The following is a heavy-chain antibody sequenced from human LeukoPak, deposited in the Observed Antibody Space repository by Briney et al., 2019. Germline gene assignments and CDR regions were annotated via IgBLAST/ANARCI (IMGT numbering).Heavy chain of an antibody. J-gene: IGHJ6*03. Sequence: SETLSLTCTVSGDSISGYSWSWIRQSSEKGLEWIGLIQTSGTTKYNPSLKGRVSISVDTSKTQVSLKVSSVTAADTAVYYCARRVTSKAVRPNIYQFMDVWGKGTTVTVSS. CDR2: IQTSGTT. V-gene: IGHV4-4*09. D-gene: IGHD6-19*01. CDR3: ARRVTSKAVRPNIYQFMDV. CDR1: GDSISGYS.